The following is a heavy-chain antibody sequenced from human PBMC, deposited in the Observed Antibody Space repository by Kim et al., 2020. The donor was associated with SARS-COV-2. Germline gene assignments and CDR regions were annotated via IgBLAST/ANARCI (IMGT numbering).Heavy chain of an antibody. CDR2: ISNDGTTT. CDR1: GFTFSNYW. V-gene: IGHV3-74*01. J-gene: IGHJ4*02. D-gene: IGHD6-25*01. Sequence: GGSLRLSCAASGFTFSNYWMHWVRQAPGQGPVWLLRISNDGTTTYIADSVKGRFTISRDNTKNTLYLQMNSLRVEDTALYYCTREGRSRHHDYWGQGTLVTVSS. CDR3: TREGRSRHHDY.